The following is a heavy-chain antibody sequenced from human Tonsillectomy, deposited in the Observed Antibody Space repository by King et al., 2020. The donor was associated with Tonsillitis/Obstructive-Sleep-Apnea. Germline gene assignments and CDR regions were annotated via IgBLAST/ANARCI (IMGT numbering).Heavy chain of an antibody. CDR3: ATSAYGYNSGWPPNFDY. V-gene: IGHV1-46*01. J-gene: IGHJ4*02. D-gene: IGHD6-19*01. Sequence: QLVQSGAEVKKPGASVKVSCKASGYTFIPYYMHWVRQAPGQGLEWMGIINPSGGSTTYAQKFQGRVTMARDTSTSTFYMDLTSLRSEDTAVYYCATSAYGYNSGWPPNFDYWGQGTLVTVSS. CDR1: GYTFIPYY. CDR2: INPSGGST.